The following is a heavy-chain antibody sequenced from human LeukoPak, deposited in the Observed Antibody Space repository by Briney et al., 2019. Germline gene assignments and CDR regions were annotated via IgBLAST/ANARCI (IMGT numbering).Heavy chain of an antibody. CDR2: INHSGST. V-gene: IGHV4-34*01. D-gene: IGHD2-15*01. J-gene: IGHJ4*02. CDR1: VGSFSGYY. CDR3: ARGRKRYCSGGSCPALDY. Sequence: SETLSLTCAVYVGSFSGYYWSGIRQPPGKGLEWIGDINHSGSTNYNPSLKSGVTISVDTSKNQFSLKLSPVTAADTAVYYCARGRKRYCSGGSCPALDYWGQGTLVTVSS.